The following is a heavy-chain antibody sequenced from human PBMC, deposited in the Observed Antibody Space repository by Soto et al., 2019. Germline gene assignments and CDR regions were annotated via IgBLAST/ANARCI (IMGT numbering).Heavy chain of an antibody. V-gene: IGHV3-30*02. CDR1: GFNFSGYG. D-gene: IGHD2-8*01. J-gene: IGHJ5*02. CDR3: ARARRSSSWTTNS. CDR2: SSFDGGNK. Sequence: QVQLVESGGGVVQPGGSLRLSCEVSGFNFSGYGMNWVRQAPGKGREWVAFSSFDGGNKYHANSVKGRFTISRDNSKNTLYLQLNSLREGDTGVYYCARARRSSSWTTNSWGQGTLVTVSS.